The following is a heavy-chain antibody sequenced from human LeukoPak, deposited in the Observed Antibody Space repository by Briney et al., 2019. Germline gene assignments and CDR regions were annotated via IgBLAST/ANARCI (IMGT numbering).Heavy chain of an antibody. D-gene: IGHD5-12*01. CDR3: ARGGYSFDY. Sequence: GGSLRLSCAASGFTLSGYWMSWVRQAPGKGLEWVARLHADGIERYYVDPVKGRFTISRDNAKNSLHLQMYSLRLDDTAVYYCARGGYSFDYLGQGALVTVSS. J-gene: IGHJ4*02. V-gene: IGHV3-7*01. CDR2: LHADGIER. CDR1: GFTLSGYW.